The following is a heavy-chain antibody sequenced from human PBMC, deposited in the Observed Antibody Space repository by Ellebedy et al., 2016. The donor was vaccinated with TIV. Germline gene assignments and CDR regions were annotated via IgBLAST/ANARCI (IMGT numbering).Heavy chain of an antibody. D-gene: IGHD1-1*01. V-gene: IGHV3-33*01. CDR1: GFTFSAYG. Sequence: PGGSLRLSCAASGFTFSAYGMHRVRQAPGKGLEWVAIIWYDGSNIFYVDSVKGRFTISRDNSKNTVYLQMNSLRAEDTAVYYCSSWKYWGQGALVTVSS. CDR2: IWYDGSNI. J-gene: IGHJ4*02. CDR3: SSWKY.